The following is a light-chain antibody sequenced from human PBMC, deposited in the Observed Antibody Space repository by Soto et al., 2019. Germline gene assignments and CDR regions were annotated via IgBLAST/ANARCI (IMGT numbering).Light chain of an antibody. CDR3: QQHYTTPYT. J-gene: IGKJ2*01. Sequence: DIVMTQSPDSLAVSLGERATINCKSSQSVLYSSNNNNYLAWYQQKPGQPPKLLIFWASTREPGVPDRFSGSGSGTDFTLNISSLQAEDVAVYYCQQHYTTPYTFGQGTKLEI. CDR2: WAS. V-gene: IGKV4-1*01. CDR1: QSVLYSSNNNNY.